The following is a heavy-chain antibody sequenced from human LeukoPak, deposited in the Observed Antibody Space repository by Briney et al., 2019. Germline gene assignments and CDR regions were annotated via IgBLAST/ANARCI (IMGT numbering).Heavy chain of an antibody. CDR1: GFTFDDYA. CDR2: ISWNSGSI. J-gene: IGHJ3*02. Sequence: GGSLRLSCAASGFTFDDYAMHWVRQAPGKGLEWVSGISWNSGSIGYADSVKGRFTTSRDNAKNSLYLQMNSLRAEATALYYCEKIVVVPAENHDVFDIWGQGKRVTVSS. V-gene: IGHV3-9*01. CDR3: EKIVVVPAENHDVFDI. D-gene: IGHD2-2*01.